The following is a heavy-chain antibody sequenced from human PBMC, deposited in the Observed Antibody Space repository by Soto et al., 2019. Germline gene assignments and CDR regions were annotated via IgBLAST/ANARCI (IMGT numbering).Heavy chain of an antibody. J-gene: IGHJ5*02. V-gene: IGHV4-59*08. CDR1: GGSISSYY. CDR3: ARHNPLPAANNWFDP. CDR2: IYYSGST. Sequence: SETLSLTCTVSGGSISSYYWSWIRQPPGKGLEWIGYIYYSGSTNYNPSLKSRVTISVDTSKNQFSLKLSSVTAADTAVYYCARHNPLPAANNWFDPWGQGTLVTVSS. D-gene: IGHD2-2*01.